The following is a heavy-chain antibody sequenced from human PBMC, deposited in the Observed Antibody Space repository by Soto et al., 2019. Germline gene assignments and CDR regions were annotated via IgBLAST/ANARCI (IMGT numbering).Heavy chain of an antibody. CDR2: ISDDGNGP. V-gene: IGHV3-23*01. D-gene: IGHD2-15*01. CDR3: ARVAVGYCSGDRCFSRDYFDY. CDR1: GFTFSTYP. Sequence: GGSLRLSCAASGFTFSTYPMAWVRQAPGKGLEWVSAISDDGNGPFYADSVKGRFTISRDNSENTLYLQLSSLRAEDTALYYCARVAVGYCSGDRCFSRDYFDYWGQGTLVTVSS. J-gene: IGHJ4*02.